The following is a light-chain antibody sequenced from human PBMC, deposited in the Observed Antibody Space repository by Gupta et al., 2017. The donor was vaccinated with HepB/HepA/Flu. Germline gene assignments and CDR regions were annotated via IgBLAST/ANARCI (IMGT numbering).Light chain of an antibody. CDR3: QQENNWPIT. Sequence: EIVMTQSPAALSVSPGERATLSCRASLSVGSNLAWYHQKPGQAPRLLIYGASTRATGIPARFSGSGSGTEFSLTISGLQFEDFAVYYCQQENNWPITFGGGTKVEIK. CDR2: GAS. CDR1: LSVGSN. J-gene: IGKJ4*01. V-gene: IGKV3-15*01.